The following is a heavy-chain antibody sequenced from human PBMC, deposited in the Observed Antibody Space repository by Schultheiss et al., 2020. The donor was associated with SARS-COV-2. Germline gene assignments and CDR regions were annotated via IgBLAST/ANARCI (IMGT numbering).Heavy chain of an antibody. V-gene: IGHV3-23*01. CDR3: ARVTAAAGTGENWFDP. CDR1: GFTFSSYA. CDR2: ISGSGGST. Sequence: GGSLRLSCAASGFTFSSYAMHWVRQAPGKGLEWVSAISGSGGSTYYADSVKGRFTISRDNAKNSLYLQMNSLRAEDTAVYYCARVTAAAGTGENWFDPWGQGTLVTVSS. J-gene: IGHJ5*02. D-gene: IGHD6-13*01.